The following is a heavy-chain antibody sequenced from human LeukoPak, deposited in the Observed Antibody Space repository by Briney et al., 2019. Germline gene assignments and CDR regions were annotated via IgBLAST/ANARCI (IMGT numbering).Heavy chain of an antibody. Sequence: GGSLRLSCAASGFTFSSYSMNWVRQAPGKGLEWVSYISSRSATIYYADSVKGRFTISRDNAKNSLYLQMNSLRAEDTAVYYCARDLSGVAGYTYGRGIDYWGQGTLVTVSS. CDR2: ISSRSATI. J-gene: IGHJ4*02. V-gene: IGHV3-48*01. CDR1: GFTFSSYS. D-gene: IGHD5-18*01. CDR3: ARDLSGVAGYTYGRGIDY.